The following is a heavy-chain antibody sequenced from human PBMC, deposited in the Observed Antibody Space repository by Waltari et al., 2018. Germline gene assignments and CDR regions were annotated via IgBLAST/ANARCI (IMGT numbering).Heavy chain of an antibody. CDR3: ARGYYDFWSGYYLDY. Sequence: QVQLVESGGGVVQPGRSLRLSCAASGFTFSSYAMHWVRQAPGKGLEWVAVISYDGSNKYYADSVKGRFTISRDNSKNTLYLQMNSLRAEDTAVYYCARGYYDFWSGYYLDYWGQGTLVTVSS. V-gene: IGHV3-30-3*01. J-gene: IGHJ4*02. CDR2: ISYDGSNK. CDR1: GFTFSSYA. D-gene: IGHD3-3*01.